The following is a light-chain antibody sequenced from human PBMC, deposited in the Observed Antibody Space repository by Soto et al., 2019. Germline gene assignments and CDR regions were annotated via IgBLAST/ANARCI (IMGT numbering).Light chain of an antibody. CDR3: SSYAGSNKGV. Sequence: QSALTQPASVSGSPGQSITISCTGTSSDVGGYSYVSWYQQHPGKTPKLMIYEVSNRPSGVSHRFSGSKSGNTASLTISGLQAEDEADYYCSSYAGSNKGVFGTGTKLTVL. J-gene: IGLJ1*01. V-gene: IGLV2-14*01. CDR2: EVS. CDR1: SSDVGGYSY.